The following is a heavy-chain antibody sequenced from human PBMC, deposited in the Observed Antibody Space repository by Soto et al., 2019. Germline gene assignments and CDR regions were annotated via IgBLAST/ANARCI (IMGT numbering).Heavy chain of an antibody. Sequence: GASVKVSCKASGYTFTSYYMHWVRQAPGQGLEWMGIINPSGGSTSYAQKFQGRVTMTRDTSTSTVYMELSSLRSEDTAVYYCARCGSMLVAGTSNYYMDVWGKGTTVTVPS. CDR2: INPSGGST. D-gene: IGHD6-19*01. J-gene: IGHJ6*03. CDR1: GYTFTSYY. V-gene: IGHV1-46*03. CDR3: ARCGSMLVAGTSNYYMDV.